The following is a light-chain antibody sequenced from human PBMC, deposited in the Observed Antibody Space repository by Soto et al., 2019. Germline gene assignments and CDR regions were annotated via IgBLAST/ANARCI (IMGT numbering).Light chain of an antibody. J-gene: IGKJ4*01. V-gene: IGKV3-11*02. Sequence: EIALTQSTATLSLSPRQRATLSCRASQSVCSYLARYQQKPVQPPRLLIYDASNRATGIPARFSGSGSGRDFTLTISSLEPEDVAVYYCQQRSNWLTFGGGTKGEIK. CDR3: QQRSNWLT. CDR1: QSVCSY. CDR2: DAS.